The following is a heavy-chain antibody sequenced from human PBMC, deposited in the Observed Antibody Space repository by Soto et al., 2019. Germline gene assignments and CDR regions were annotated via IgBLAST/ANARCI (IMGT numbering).Heavy chain of an antibody. Sequence: GGSLRLSCAASGFTVSSNYMSWVRQAPGKGLEWVSSISSSSSYIYYADSVKGRFTISRDNAKNSLYLQMNSLRAEDTAVYYCARDTGDPQKGDYYYGMDVWGQGTTVTVSS. CDR3: ARDTGDPQKGDYYYGMDV. J-gene: IGHJ6*02. D-gene: IGHD7-27*01. V-gene: IGHV3-21*01. CDR2: ISSSSSYI. CDR1: GFTVSSNY.